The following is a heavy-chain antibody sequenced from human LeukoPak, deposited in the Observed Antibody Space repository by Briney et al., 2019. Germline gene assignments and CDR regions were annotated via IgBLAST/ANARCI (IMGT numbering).Heavy chain of an antibody. J-gene: IGHJ4*02. CDR1: GFTFSNAW. Sequence: TPGGSLRLSCAASGFTFSNAWMTWVRQAPGKGLEWVGRIKSKTDRGTTDYTAPVKGRFTISRDDSKNTLCLQMNSLKTEDTAVYFCTTDNPHFDYWGQGTLVTVSS. CDR2: IKSKTDRGTT. CDR3: TTDNPHFDY. V-gene: IGHV3-15*01.